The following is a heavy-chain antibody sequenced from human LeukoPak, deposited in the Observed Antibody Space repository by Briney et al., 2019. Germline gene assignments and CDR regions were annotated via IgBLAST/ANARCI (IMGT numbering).Heavy chain of an antibody. CDR3: AKVDGITIFEVFDY. D-gene: IGHD3-3*01. Sequence: GGSLRLSCAASGFTFSSYSMNWVRQAPGKGLEWVSAISGSGGSTYYADSVKGRFTISRGNSKNTLYLQMNSLRAEDTAVYYCAKVDGITIFEVFDYWGQGTLVTVSS. CDR2: ISGSGGST. CDR1: GFTFSSYS. V-gene: IGHV3-23*01. J-gene: IGHJ4*02.